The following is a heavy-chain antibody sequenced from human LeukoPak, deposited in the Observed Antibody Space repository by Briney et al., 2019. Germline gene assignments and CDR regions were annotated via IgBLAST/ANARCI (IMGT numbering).Heavy chain of an antibody. J-gene: IGHJ4*02. D-gene: IGHD4-23*01. CDR2: IHPKSGDT. CDR3: ARDYCGNSLRDY. V-gene: IGHV1-2*02. Sequence: ASVKVSCKTSGYSFTGHYVHWVRQAPGQGLEWMGWIHPKSGDTNYALKFHGRVTMTRDTSISTVYMDLSRLSSDDTAVYYCARDYCGNSLRDYWGQGTLVTVSS. CDR1: GYSFTGHY.